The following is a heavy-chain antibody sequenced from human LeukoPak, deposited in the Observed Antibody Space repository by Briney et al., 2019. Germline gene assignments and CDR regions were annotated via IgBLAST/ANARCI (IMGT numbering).Heavy chain of an antibody. Sequence: GGSLRLSCAASGFTLSSYAMSWVRQGPGKGLEWVSAIIVSGNTYHADSVKGRFTISRDSSQNTLYLHMNRLRAEEAAVYYCAKALVTTCSGEYCYPFDYWGQGTLVTVSS. CDR3: AKALVTTCSGEYCYPFDY. CDR2: IIVSGNT. D-gene: IGHD2-15*01. V-gene: IGHV3-23*01. CDR1: GFTLSSYA. J-gene: IGHJ4*02.